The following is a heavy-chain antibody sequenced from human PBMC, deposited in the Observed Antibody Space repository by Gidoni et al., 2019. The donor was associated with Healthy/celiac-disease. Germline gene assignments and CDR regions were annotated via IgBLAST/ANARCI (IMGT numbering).Heavy chain of an antibody. D-gene: IGHD4-17*01. V-gene: IGHV1-69*01. CDR1: GRTFSSYA. J-gene: IGHJ3*02. Sequence: QVQLVQSGAEVKKPGSSVKVSCKASGRTFSSYAISWARQAPGQGLKWMGGIIPLFGTANYAQKFQGRVTITADESTSTAYMELSSLRSEDTAVYYCARDPLPVTTLRAFDIWGQGTMVTVSS. CDR3: ARDPLPVTTLRAFDI. CDR2: IIPLFGTA.